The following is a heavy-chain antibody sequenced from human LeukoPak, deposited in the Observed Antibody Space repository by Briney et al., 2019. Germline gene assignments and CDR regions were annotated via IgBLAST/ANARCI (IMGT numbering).Heavy chain of an antibody. Sequence: PGGSLRLSCVPSEFTVSTNYMSSVRQAPGKGLQCVSIIHIDGETHYADGVKGRFTMTTDNSKNPVYLQMNSLSSEDTDVYYCARDGLDSSGPVAFDIWGQGTMVTVAS. CDR2: IHIDGET. CDR3: ARDGLDSSGPVAFDI. CDR1: EFTVSTNY. J-gene: IGHJ3*02. V-gene: IGHV3-66*01. D-gene: IGHD3-22*01.